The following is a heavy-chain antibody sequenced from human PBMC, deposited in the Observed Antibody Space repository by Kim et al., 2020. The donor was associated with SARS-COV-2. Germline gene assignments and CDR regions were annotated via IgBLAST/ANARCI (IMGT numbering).Heavy chain of an antibody. V-gene: IGHV2-5*02. D-gene: IGHD3-16*01. CDR2: IYWDDDK. CDR3: VHKARITFDY. Sequence: IRQPPGKALEWLALIYWDDDKRYSPSLESRLTISKDTSKNQVVLIMTNMDPVDTATYYCVHKARITFDYWGQGTPVTVSS. J-gene: IGHJ4*02.